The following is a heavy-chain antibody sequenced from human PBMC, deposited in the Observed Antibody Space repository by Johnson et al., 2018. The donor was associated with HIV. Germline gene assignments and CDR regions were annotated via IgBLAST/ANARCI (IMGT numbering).Heavy chain of an antibody. CDR3: ASQHIVVTDGRDVFDI. CDR1: GFTFSSYA. CDR2: ILYDGNNQ. J-gene: IGHJ3*02. D-gene: IGHD2-21*01. V-gene: IGHV3-30-3*01. Sequence: QVQLVESGGGVVRPGGSRRLSCAASGFTFSSYAMHWVRQAPGKGLEWVAVILYDGNNQYYADSVKGRFTISRDNSKNILYLQMNSLRAEDTAVYYCASQHIVVTDGRDVFDIWGQGTMVTVSS.